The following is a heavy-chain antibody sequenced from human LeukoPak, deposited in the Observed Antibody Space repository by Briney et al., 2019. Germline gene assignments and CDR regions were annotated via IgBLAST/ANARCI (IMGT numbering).Heavy chain of an antibody. CDR3: ARASHDFWSGSIPRFDY. Sequence: SVKVSCKASGYTFVAFYMQWVRQAPGQGLEWMGGIIPIFGTANYAQKFQGRVTITADESTSAAYMELSSLRSEDTAVYYCARASHDFWSGSIPRFDYWGQGTLVTVSS. CDR1: GYTFVAFY. V-gene: IGHV1-69*13. CDR2: IIPIFGTA. J-gene: IGHJ4*02. D-gene: IGHD3-3*01.